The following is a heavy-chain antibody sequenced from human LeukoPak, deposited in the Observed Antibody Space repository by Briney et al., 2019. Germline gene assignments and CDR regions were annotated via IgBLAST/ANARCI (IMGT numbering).Heavy chain of an antibody. D-gene: IGHD5-12*01. J-gene: IGHJ6*03. CDR3: AREVNSGYGPSYYFYYMDV. Sequence: SETLSLTCAVYGGSFSGYYWSWIRQPPGKGLEWIGEINHSGSTNYNPSLKSRVTISVDTSKNHFSLKLTSLTAADTAVYFCAREVNSGYGPSYYFYYMDVWGKGTSVVVSS. CDR1: GGSFSGYY. V-gene: IGHV4-34*01. CDR2: INHSGST.